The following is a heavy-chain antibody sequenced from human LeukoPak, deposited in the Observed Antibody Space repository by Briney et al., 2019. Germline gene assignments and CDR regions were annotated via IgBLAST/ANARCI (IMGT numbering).Heavy chain of an antibody. D-gene: IGHD6-13*01. J-gene: IGHJ6*02. V-gene: IGHV3-48*01. CDR2: ISSSSSTI. CDR3: AGGYSSSWYYYYYYGMDV. CDR1: GFTFSSYS. Sequence: RTGGSLRLSCAASGFTFSSYSMNWVRQAPGKGLEWVSYISSSSSTIYYADSGKGRFTISRDNAKNSLYLQMNSLRAEDTAVYYCAGGYSSSWYYYYYYGMDVWGQGTTVTVSS.